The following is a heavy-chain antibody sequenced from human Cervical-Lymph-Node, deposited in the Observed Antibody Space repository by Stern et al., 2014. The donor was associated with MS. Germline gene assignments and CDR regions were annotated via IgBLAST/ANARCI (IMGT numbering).Heavy chain of an antibody. D-gene: IGHD3-10*01. CDR3: ARGGRGVGLEY. CDR2: VTYEGTQR. V-gene: IGHV3-30-3*01. Sequence: QVQLVESGGGVVKPGRSLSLSCVASGFTFSTYAMHLVRQAPGKGLEWVAFVTYEGTQRTSTDSVTARFTISRDNSKNTLYLHMNSLRDEDTAVYFCARGGRGVGLEYWGQGALVTVSS. CDR1: GFTFSTYA. J-gene: IGHJ4*02.